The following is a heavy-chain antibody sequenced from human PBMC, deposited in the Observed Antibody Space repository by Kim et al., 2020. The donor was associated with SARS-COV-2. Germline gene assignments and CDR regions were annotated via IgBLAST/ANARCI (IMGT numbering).Heavy chain of an antibody. Sequence: SETLSLTCTVSGGSISSSSYYWGWLRQPPGKGLEWIGSIYYSGSTYYNPSLKSRVTISVDTSKNQFSLKLSSVTAADTAVYYCASRNMVRGVIIDYWGQGTLVTVSS. V-gene: IGHV4-39*01. D-gene: IGHD3-10*01. CDR1: GGSISSSSYY. CDR2: IYYSGST. J-gene: IGHJ4*02. CDR3: ASRNMVRGVIIDY.